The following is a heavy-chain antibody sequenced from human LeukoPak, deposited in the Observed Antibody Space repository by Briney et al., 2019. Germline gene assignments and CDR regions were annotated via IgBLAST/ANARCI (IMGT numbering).Heavy chain of an antibody. CDR2: IWYDGSNK. J-gene: IGHJ6*01. CDR1: GFTFSSYG. D-gene: IGHD2-15*01. Sequence: GGSLRLSCAASGFTFSSYGMHWVRQAPGKGLEWVAVIWYDGSNKYYADSVKGRVTISRDNSKNTPYLQMNSLRDEDTAVYYCARTPIRYCSGGSCYWYGMDVWGQGTTVTVSS. CDR3: ARTPIRYCSGGSCYWYGMDV. V-gene: IGHV3-33*01.